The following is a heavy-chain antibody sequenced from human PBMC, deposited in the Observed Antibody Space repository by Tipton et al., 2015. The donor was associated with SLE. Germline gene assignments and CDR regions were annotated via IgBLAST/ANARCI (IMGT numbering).Heavy chain of an antibody. V-gene: IGHV3-30*03. D-gene: IGHD7-27*01. CDR1: GFTFSTYG. Sequence: SLRLSCAASGFTFSTYGMHWVRQAPDKGLEWVAVISYDGSHKYSADPVKGRFTISRDNSKNTVYLQMNSLRAEDTAVYYCARESLQTGDIDYWGQGTLVTVSS. J-gene: IGHJ4*02. CDR2: ISYDGSHK. CDR3: ARESLQTGDIDY.